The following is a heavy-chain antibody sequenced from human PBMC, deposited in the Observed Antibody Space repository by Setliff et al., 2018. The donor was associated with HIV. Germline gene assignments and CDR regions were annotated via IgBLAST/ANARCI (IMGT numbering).Heavy chain of an antibody. Sequence: ASVKVSCKTSGYMFIAYGMSWVRRAPGQGLEWMGWIGPYNDRTEYSQKFQGRVTITRDASASTAYMELRSLTSDDTAVYYCARDPGYYDSSGERLDAFDIWGQGTMVTVSS. D-gene: IGHD3-22*01. J-gene: IGHJ3*02. CDR1: GYMFIAYG. CDR3: ARDPGYYDSSGERLDAFDI. V-gene: IGHV1-18*01. CDR2: IGPYNDRT.